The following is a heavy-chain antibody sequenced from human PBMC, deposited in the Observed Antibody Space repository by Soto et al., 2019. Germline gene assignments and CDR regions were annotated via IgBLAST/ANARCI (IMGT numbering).Heavy chain of an antibody. CDR3: ARDGYCSSTTCYSDAFDI. Sequence: EVQLVESGGALVQPGGSLRVSCAASGFTFSSYWMTWVRQAPGMGLEWVANIKPDGSEKFYVDSVKGRFTISRDNANNSLYLQMNSLRADDTAVYYCARDGYCSSTTCYSDAFDIWGQGTKVTVSS. D-gene: IGHD2-2*03. CDR1: GFTFSSYW. CDR2: IKPDGSEK. V-gene: IGHV3-7*03. J-gene: IGHJ3*02.